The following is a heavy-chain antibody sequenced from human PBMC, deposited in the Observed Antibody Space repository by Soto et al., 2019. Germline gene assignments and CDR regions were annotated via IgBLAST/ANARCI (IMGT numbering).Heavy chain of an antibody. D-gene: IGHD6-13*01. CDR3: AKVSSSWYAGFFDL. CDR2: LSDSGGSI. J-gene: IGHJ4*02. Sequence: EVQLLESGGGLVQPGGSLRLSCTASGFTFSRHAMTWVRQAPGKGLEWVSGLSDSGGSIYYADSVKGRFTISRDNSMNALYRQMTTLRAEDTAIYYCAKVSSSWYAGFFDLWGQGTLVTVSS. CDR1: GFTFSRHA. V-gene: IGHV3-23*01.